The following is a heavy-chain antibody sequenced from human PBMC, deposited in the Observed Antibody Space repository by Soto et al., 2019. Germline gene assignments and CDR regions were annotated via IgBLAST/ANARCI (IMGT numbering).Heavy chain of an antibody. D-gene: IGHD1-1*01. CDR1: GGSISSYL. CDR2: IYYSGST. Sequence: PSETLSLTCLSSGGSISSYLWSWIRHPPGKGLEWIGYIYYSGSTNYNPSLKSRVTISVDTSKNQSSRKLSSVIAADTAVYYCARDKGELTVFFDYWGKGTLFTVSS. V-gene: IGHV4-59*01. CDR3: ARDKGELTVFFDY. J-gene: IGHJ4*02.